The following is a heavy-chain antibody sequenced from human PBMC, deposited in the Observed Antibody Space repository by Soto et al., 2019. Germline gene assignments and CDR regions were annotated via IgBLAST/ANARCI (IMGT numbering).Heavy chain of an antibody. D-gene: IGHD5-12*01. J-gene: IGHJ4*02. CDR3: AKGAEGYVDSAHDS. Sequence: EVQLLESGGGFVQPGGSLRLSCAASGFRFSDFAMTWVRQAPGRGLEWVSAITRTASSTYYADSVKGRFTIAKDNSKNTKHQQINTLRAEDTALYYWAKGAEGYVDSAHDSWGQATLVTVSS. V-gene: IGHV3-23*01. CDR1: GFRFSDFA. CDR2: ITRTASST.